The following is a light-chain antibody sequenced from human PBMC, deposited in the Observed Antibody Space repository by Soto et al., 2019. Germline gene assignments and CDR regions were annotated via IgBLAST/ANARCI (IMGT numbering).Light chain of an antibody. CDR3: QQYNSYPYT. CDR2: DAS. J-gene: IGKJ4*01. V-gene: IGKV1-5*01. Sequence: DIQMTQSPSTLSAAVGDRVTITCRASQSISSWLAWYQQKPGKAPKLLIYDASSLESGVPSRFSGSGSGTEFTLTISSLQPDDFATYYCQQYNSYPYTFGGGTKVEIK. CDR1: QSISSW.